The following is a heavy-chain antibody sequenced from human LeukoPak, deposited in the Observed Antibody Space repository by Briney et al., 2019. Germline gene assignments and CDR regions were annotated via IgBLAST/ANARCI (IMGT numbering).Heavy chain of an antibody. D-gene: IGHD2-2*01. V-gene: IGHV1-8*01. CDR2: MNPNSGNT. CDR1: GYTFTSYD. Sequence: GSVKVSCKASGYTFTSYDINWVRQATGQGLEWMGWMNPNSGNTGYAQKFQGRVTMTRNTSISTAYMELSSLRSEDTAVYYCARKYCSSTSCYYYYGMDVWGQGTTVTVSS. J-gene: IGHJ6*02. CDR3: ARKYCSSTSCYYYYGMDV.